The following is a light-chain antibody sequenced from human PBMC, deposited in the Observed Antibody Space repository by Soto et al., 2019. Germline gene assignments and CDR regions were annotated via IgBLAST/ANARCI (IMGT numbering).Light chain of an antibody. CDR1: QSISSY. CDR3: QQSYSTPPA. CDR2: AAS. J-gene: IGKJ4*01. V-gene: IGKV1-39*01. Sequence: DIQMTQSPSSLSASVGDRVTITCRASQSISSYLNWYQQKPGKAPKLLIYAASSLQSGVPSRFSGSGSGTDFTLTISRHHPEDFAPYYCQQSYSTPPAFGGGTKVEIK.